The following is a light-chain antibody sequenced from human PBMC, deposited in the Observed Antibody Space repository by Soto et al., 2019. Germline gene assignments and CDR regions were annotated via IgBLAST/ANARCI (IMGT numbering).Light chain of an antibody. CDR1: RSVSSRY. V-gene: IGKV3-20*01. CDR2: GAS. CDR3: QQYGSSPPYT. J-gene: IGKJ2*01. Sequence: EIVLTQSPGTLSLSPGERATLSCRASRSVSSRYLAWYQQKPGQAPRLLIYGASSRATGIPDRFSGSGSGTDVTITISRLEPEDFAVYYCQQYGSSPPYTFGQGPKLEIK.